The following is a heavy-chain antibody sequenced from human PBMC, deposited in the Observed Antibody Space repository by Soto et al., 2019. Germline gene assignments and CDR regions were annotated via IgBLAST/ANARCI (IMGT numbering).Heavy chain of an antibody. CDR1: GFSFSDYS. CDR2: FSAGGDYR. J-gene: IGHJ4*02. CDR3: AREARYDRGVYHYEGIDY. V-gene: IGHV3-23*01. Sequence: EVQLLQSGGGLAQPGGSLTLSCAASGFSFSDYSMNWVRRAPGKGLEWVSAFSAGGDYRHYADSVKGRFTISRDNSKNTLFLQMNSVRAEDTARYYCAREARYDRGVYHYEGIDYWGQGTLVTVSS. D-gene: IGHD3-22*01.